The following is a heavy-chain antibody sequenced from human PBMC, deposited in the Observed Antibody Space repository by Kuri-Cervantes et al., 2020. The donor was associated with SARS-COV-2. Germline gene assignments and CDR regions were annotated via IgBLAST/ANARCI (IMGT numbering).Heavy chain of an antibody. CDR2: INHSGST. D-gene: IGHD4-17*01. Sequence: SQTLSLTCAVYGGSFSGYYWSWIRQPPGKGLEWIGEINHSGSTNYNPSLKSRVTISVDTSKNQFSLKLSSVATADTAVYSCAGSPVPRDDFDYWGQGSLVTVSS. J-gene: IGHJ4*02. CDR3: AGSPVPRDDFDY. CDR1: GGSFSGYY. V-gene: IGHV4-34*01.